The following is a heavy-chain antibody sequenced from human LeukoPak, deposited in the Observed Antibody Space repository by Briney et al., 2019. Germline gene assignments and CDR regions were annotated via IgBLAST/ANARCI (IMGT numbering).Heavy chain of an antibody. CDR2: IYHSGST. Sequence: SETLSLTRTVSGGSISSYYWGWIRQPPGKGLEWIGSIYHSGSTYYNPSLKSRVTISVDTSKNQFSLKLSSVTAADTAVYYCARAIEVGAMTPFDYWGQGTLVTVSS. CDR1: GGSISSYY. D-gene: IGHD1-26*01. V-gene: IGHV4-38-2*02. CDR3: ARAIEVGAMTPFDY. J-gene: IGHJ4*02.